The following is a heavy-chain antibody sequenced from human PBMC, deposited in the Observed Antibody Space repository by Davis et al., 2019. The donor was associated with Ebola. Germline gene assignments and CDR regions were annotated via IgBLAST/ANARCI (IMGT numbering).Heavy chain of an antibody. V-gene: IGHV3-30-3*01. J-gene: IGHJ4*02. CDR2: ISYDGSNK. CDR3: ARSSIAAD. Sequence: GGSLRLSCAASGFTFSSYAMHWVRQAPGKGLEWVAVISYDGSNKYYADSVKGRFTISRDNSKNTLYLQMNSLRAEDTAVYYCARSSIAADWGQGTLVTVSS. CDR1: GFTFSSYA. D-gene: IGHD6-6*01.